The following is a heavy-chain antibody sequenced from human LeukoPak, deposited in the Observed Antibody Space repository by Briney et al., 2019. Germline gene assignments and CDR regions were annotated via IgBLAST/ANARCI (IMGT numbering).Heavy chain of an antibody. V-gene: IGHV3-23*01. CDR1: GFTFSSYA. CDR2: ISGSGGST. Sequence: PGGSLRLSCAASGFTFSSYAMSWVRQAPGKGLEWVSAISGSGGSTYYADSVKGRFTIPRDNSKNTLYLQMNSLRAEDTAVYYCARDSPSSTSWGYWGQGTLVTVSS. J-gene: IGHJ4*02. D-gene: IGHD2-2*01. CDR3: ARDSPSSTSWGY.